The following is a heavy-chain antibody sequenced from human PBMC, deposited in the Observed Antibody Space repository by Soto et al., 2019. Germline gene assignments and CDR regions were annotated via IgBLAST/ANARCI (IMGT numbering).Heavy chain of an antibody. CDR2: VFYSGSS. D-gene: IGHD2-2*01. Sequence: LQLQESGPGLLKPSETLSLTCTVSGDSLRTWNYYWSWIRPSPGKGLGGIGSVFYSGSSYYNPSLKSRVTISVDASRNQFSLRVNSVTAADTAVYYCASRKREEICSSGNCYFTYWGQGTLVTVSS. V-gene: IGHV4-39*01. CDR1: GDSLRTWNYY. J-gene: IGHJ4*02. CDR3: ASRKREEICSSGNCYFTY.